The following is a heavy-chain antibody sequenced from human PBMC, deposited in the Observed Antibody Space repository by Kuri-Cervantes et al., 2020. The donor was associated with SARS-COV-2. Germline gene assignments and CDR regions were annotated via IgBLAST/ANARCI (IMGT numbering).Heavy chain of an antibody. J-gene: IGHJ3*02. D-gene: IGHD3-16*01. Sequence: GGSLRLSCAASGFTFSSYWMHWVRQAPGKGLVWVSRINSDGSSTSYADSVKGRFTISRDNAKNTLYLQMNSLRAEDTAVYYCAKDMGLGGHDAFDIWGQGTMVTVSS. CDR2: INSDGSST. CDR3: AKDMGLGGHDAFDI. CDR1: GFTFSSYW. V-gene: IGHV3-74*01.